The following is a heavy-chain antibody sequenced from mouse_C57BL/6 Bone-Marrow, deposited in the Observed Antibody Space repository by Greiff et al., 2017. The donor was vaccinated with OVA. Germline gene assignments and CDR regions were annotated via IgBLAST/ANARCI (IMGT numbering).Heavy chain of an antibody. CDR3: ARLLDWSYAMDY. CDR1: GYTFTGYW. Sequence: VKLVESGAELMKPGASVKLSCKATGYTFTGYWIEWVKQRPGHGLEWIGEILPGSGSTNYHEKFKGKATFTADTSSNTAYMQLSRLTTDDSAIYYCARLLDWSYAMDYWGQGTSVTVSS. V-gene: IGHV1-9*01. CDR2: ILPGSGST. D-gene: IGHD1-1*01. J-gene: IGHJ4*01.